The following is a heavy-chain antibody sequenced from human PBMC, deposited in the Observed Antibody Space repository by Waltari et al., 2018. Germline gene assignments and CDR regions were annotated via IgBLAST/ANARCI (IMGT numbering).Heavy chain of an antibody. V-gene: IGHV1-69*01. CDR2: IIPIFGTA. CDR1: GGTFSSYA. CDR3: ARVRDYGDYVTEYYFDY. Sequence: QVQLVQSGAEVKKPGSSVQVSCKASGGTFSSYAISWVRQAPGQGLEWMGGIIPIFGTANYAQKFQGRVTITADESTSTAYMELSSLRSEDTAVYYCARVRDYGDYVTEYYFDYWGQGTLVTVSS. D-gene: IGHD4-17*01. J-gene: IGHJ4*02.